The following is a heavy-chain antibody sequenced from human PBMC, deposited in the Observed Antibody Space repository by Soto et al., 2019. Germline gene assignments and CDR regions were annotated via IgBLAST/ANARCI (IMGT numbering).Heavy chain of an antibody. J-gene: IGHJ5*02. CDR1: GFTFSSYS. D-gene: IGHD6-13*01. Sequence: GGSLRLSCAASGFTFSSYSMNWVRQAPGKGLEWVSSISSSSSYIYYADSVKGRFTISRDNAKNSLYLQMNSLRAEDTAVYYCARTGAGYSSSWPDWFDPWGQGTLVTVSS. CDR2: ISSSSSYI. V-gene: IGHV3-21*01. CDR3: ARTGAGYSSSWPDWFDP.